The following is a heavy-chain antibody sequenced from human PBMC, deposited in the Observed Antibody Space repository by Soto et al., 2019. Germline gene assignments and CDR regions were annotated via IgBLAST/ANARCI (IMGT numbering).Heavy chain of an antibody. V-gene: IGHV2-5*01. J-gene: IGHJ5*02. CDR3: AHQLLAVAGLRRPYNWFDP. CDR2: IYWNDDK. Sequence: SGPTLVKPTQTLTLTCTFSGFSLSTSGVGVGWIRQPPGKALEWLALIYWNDDKRYSPSLKSRLTITKATSKNQVVLTMTNMDPVDTATYYCAHQLLAVAGLRRPYNWFDPWGQGTLVTVSS. CDR1: GFSLSTSGVG. D-gene: IGHD6-19*01.